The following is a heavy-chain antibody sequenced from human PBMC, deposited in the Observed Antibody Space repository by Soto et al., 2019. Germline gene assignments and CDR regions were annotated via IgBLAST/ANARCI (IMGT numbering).Heavy chain of an antibody. CDR2: INPMFNST. CDR1: GGTFDHAA. D-gene: IGHD3-9*01. Sequence: QVQLVQSGAEVKKPGSSVKVSCEAPGGTFDHAAITWVRQAPGQGLEWVGGINPMFNSTHYAQKFQGRVTIMADAVTSTAFMELRGLTSADTAVYYCARLIFAADYWGQGTL. J-gene: IGHJ4*02. CDR3: ARLIFAADY. V-gene: IGHV1-69*01.